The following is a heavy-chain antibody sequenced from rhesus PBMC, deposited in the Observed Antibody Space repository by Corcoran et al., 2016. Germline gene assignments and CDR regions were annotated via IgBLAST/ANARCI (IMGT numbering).Heavy chain of an antibody. D-gene: IGHD3-9*01. CDR1: GGHISDYYY. Sequence: QVQLQESGPGLVKPSETLSLTCAVSGGHISDYYYVNWSRQPPGQGPEWIGNNYGKSESTYYNPYLNSRVTISKDTSKNQFFLKLSSVAAADTAVYYCAREPYEDDYGYFVDYWGQGVLVTVSS. V-gene: IGHV4S9*01. CDR3: AREPYEDDYGYFVDY. J-gene: IGHJ4*01. CDR2: NYGKSEST.